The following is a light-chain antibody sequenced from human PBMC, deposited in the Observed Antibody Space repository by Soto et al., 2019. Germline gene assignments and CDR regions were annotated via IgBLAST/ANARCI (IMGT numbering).Light chain of an antibody. CDR1: QIIISY. V-gene: IGKV1-39*01. CDR3: QQSYSTLLT. Sequence: DIQMTQSPSSLSASVGDTVTITCRASQIIISYLNWYQQKPGKAPNLLIYGASSLQSGVPSRFSGSASGTDFTLTISSLQPEDFATYYCQQSYSTLLTFGQGTRLEIK. J-gene: IGKJ5*01. CDR2: GAS.